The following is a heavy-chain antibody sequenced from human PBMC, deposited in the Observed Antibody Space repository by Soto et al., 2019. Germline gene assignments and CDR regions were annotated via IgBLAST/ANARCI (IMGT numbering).Heavy chain of an antibody. D-gene: IGHD1-26*01. Sequence: QVQLVESGGGLVKPGGSLRLSCAASGFTFSDYYMSWIRQAPGKGLEWVSYISSSGSTIYYADSVKGRFTISRDNAKNTLYLPINTLRAEATAVDDCARGHRDRWELRLRHRGGCYYGMDVWGQGTTVTVSS. CDR1: GFTFSDYY. CDR3: ARGHRDRWELRLRHRGGCYYGMDV. CDR2: ISSSGSTI. J-gene: IGHJ6*02. V-gene: IGHV3-11*01.